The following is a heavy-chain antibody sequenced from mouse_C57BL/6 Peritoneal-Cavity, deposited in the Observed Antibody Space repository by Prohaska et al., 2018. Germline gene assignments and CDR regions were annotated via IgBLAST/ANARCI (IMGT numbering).Heavy chain of an antibody. CDR3: ARWKRYDCEYFDD. CDR2: IYPGDGDT. Sequence: QVQLQQSGAELVKPGASVKISCKASGYAFSSYWMNWVKQRPGKGLEWIGQIYPGDGDTNYNGKFKGKATLTANKSSSTAYMQISILTSEESAVYFCARWKRYDCEYFDDWGTGTTVTVSS. D-gene: IGHD2-4*01. CDR1: GYAFSSYW. V-gene: IGHV1-80*01. J-gene: IGHJ1*03.